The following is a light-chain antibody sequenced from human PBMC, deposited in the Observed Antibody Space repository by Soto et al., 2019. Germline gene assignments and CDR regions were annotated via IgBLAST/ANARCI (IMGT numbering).Light chain of an antibody. CDR3: QQYGSSPLFT. Sequence: EIVLTQSPGTLSLSPGERATLPCRAGQGVSSGYLAWYQQKPGQTPRLLIYGASSRATGIPDRFSGSGSGTDFTLTISRLEPEDFAVYYCQQYGSSPLFTFGPGTKVDIK. V-gene: IGKV3-20*01. CDR2: GAS. J-gene: IGKJ3*01. CDR1: QGVSSGY.